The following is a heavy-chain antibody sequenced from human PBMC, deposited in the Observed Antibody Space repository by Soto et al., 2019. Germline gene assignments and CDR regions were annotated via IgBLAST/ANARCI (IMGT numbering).Heavy chain of an antibody. Sequence: PSESLSLTCTVSGGSISSAGYYGSWIRQHPGKGLEWIGYIYYSGSTYYNPSLKSRVTISVATSKNQFSLKLSSVTAADTAVYYCASSPFYDYFWVSYRSYYFDYWGQGTLVTVSS. V-gene: IGHV4-31*03. CDR3: ASSPFYDYFWVSYRSYYFDY. CDR2: IYYSGST. CDR1: GGSISSAGYY. D-gene: IGHD3-16*02. J-gene: IGHJ4*02.